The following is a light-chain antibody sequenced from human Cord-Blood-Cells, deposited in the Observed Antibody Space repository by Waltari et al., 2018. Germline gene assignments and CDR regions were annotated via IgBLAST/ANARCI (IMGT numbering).Light chain of an antibody. CDR3: MIWHSSAWV. V-gene: IGLV5-45*02. CDR1: SGINVGTYR. CDR2: YKSDSDK. Sequence: QAVLTQPSSLSASPGPSASLTCTLRSGINVGTYRIYWYQQKPGSPPQYLLGYKSDSDKQKGSGVPVGVSGSKDASAKAGILLSCGLQAEDGADYYCMIWHSSAWVFGGGTKLTVL. J-gene: IGLJ3*02.